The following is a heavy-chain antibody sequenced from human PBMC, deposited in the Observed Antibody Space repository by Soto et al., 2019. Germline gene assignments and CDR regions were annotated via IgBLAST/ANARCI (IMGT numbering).Heavy chain of an antibody. Sequence: QVQLVQSGAEVKKPGASVKVSCKASGYTFTSYGISWLRQAPGQGLEWMGWISAYNGNTNYAQKLQGRVTMTTDTPTSTAYMEPRSLRSDDTGVYYCARLEWELTHEGYYYYGMDVWGQGTTVTVSS. D-gene: IGHD1-26*01. CDR2: ISAYNGNT. V-gene: IGHV1-18*01. CDR1: GYTFTSYG. J-gene: IGHJ6*02. CDR3: ARLEWELTHEGYYYYGMDV.